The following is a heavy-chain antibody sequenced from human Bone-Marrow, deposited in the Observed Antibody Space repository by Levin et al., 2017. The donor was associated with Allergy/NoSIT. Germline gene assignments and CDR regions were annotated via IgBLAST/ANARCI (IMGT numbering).Heavy chain of an antibody. CDR2: IYTCGST. V-gene: IGHV3-66*03. J-gene: IGHJ4*02. CDR3: ARSPSTSCYLLENEYYFDY. D-gene: IGHD2-2*01. Sequence: GASVKVSCAASGFTVSSNYMSWVRQAPGKGLEWVSVIYTCGSTYYADSVKGRFTISRDNSKNTLYLQMNSLRPEDTAVYYCARSPSTSCYLLENEYYFDYWGQGTLVTVSS. CDR1: GFTVSSNY.